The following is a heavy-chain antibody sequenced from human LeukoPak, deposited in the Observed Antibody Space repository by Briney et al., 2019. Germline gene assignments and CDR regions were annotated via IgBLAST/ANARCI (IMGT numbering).Heavy chain of an antibody. V-gene: IGHV4-59*01. D-gene: IGHD6-19*01. Sequence: PSETLSLTCTVSGASISSYYWSWFRQPPGKGLEWMGYIYYFGNTKYNPSLKSRVVISVDTSKNQVSLRMGSVTAADTAVYYCARTSEHGWSDYWGQGSLVIVS. CDR2: IYYFGNT. CDR1: GASISSYY. CDR3: ARTSEHGWSDY. J-gene: IGHJ4*02.